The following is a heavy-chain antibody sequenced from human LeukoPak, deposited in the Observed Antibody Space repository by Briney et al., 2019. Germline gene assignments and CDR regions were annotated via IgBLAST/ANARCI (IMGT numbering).Heavy chain of an antibody. CDR1: GFTFSSYE. D-gene: IGHD2-2*01. V-gene: IGHV3-48*03. CDR2: ISSSGSTI. J-gene: IGHJ4*02. Sequence: GGSLRLSCAASGFTFSSYEMNWVRQAPGKGLEWVSYISSSGSTIYYADSVKGRFTISRDNSKNTLYLQMSSLRAEDTAVYYCAKVVTGYCSTTSCSFDSWGQGTLVTVSS. CDR3: AKVVTGYCSTTSCSFDS.